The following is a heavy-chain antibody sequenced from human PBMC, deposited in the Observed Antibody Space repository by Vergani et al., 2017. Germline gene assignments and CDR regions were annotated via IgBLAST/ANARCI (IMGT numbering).Heavy chain of an antibody. J-gene: IGHJ3*02. CDR3: AGNYDSSGYYTGDAFDI. CDR1: GGTFSSYA. D-gene: IGHD3-22*01. Sequence: QVQLVQSGAEVKKPGSSVKVSCKASGGTFSSYAISWVRQAPGQGLEWMGGIIPIFGTANYAQKFQGRVTITADESTSTAYMELSSLRSEDTAVYYCAGNYDSSGYYTGDAFDIWGQGTMVTVSS. CDR2: IIPIFGTA. V-gene: IGHV1-69*01.